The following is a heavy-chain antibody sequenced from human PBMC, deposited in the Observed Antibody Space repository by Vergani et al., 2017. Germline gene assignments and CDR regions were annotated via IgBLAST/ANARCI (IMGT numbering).Heavy chain of an antibody. J-gene: IGHJ4*02. CDR1: GGTFSSYS. V-gene: IGHV1-69*08. D-gene: IGHD2-21*02. Sequence: QVQLVQSGAEVKKPGSSVKVSCKASGGTFSSYSFNWVRQAPGQGLEWMGRIMPLLDTINYAQKFQGRVTFTADKSSTTVYMELTSLRFEDTAIYYCVRAGSGSDYALPQYWGQGALVTVSS. CDR2: IMPLLDTI. CDR3: VRAGSGSDYALPQY.